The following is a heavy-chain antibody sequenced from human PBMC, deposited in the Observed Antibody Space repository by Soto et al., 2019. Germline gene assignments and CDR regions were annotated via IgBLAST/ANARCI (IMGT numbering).Heavy chain of an antibody. V-gene: IGHV1-46*01. D-gene: IGHD3-10*01. CDR3: ARDGTPGFGDTILYYNYQGMDV. Sequence: ASVKVSCKASGYTFTSHYIHWVRQAPGQGLEWMGLITPSGGSTSFPQKFQGRVTLTRDTSTSTVYMELSGLTSEDTAVYYCARDGTPGFGDTILYYNYQGMDVWGRGTTVTVSS. CDR2: ITPSGGST. CDR1: GYTFTSHY. J-gene: IGHJ6*02.